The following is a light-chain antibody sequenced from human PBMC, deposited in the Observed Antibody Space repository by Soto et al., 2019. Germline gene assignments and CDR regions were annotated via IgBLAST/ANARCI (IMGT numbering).Light chain of an antibody. Sequence: ENVLTQSPDTLSLSPGERGTHSCRASQSVAKDYLAWYQQKPGQAPRLLIYGASSRATGIPDRFSGTGSGTDFTLTISRLEPEDLAVYSCQQYATSPLTFGGGTKVEIK. V-gene: IGKV3-20*01. J-gene: IGKJ4*01. CDR1: QSVAKDY. CDR2: GAS. CDR3: QQYATSPLT.